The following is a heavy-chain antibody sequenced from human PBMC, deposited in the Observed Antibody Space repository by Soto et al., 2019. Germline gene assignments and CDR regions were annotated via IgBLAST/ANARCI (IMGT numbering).Heavy chain of an antibody. CDR1: GGSIAGPNW. CDR3: ASLSGTTFAFDY. Sequence: SETLSLTCAVSGGSIAGPNWWSWVRQSPGKGLEWIGEIYHSGSTNYNPSLKSRLTISVDKSRNQFYLRLNSVTAADTAVYYCASLSGTTFAFDYWGRGTLVTVSS. V-gene: IGHV4-4*02. D-gene: IGHD1-1*01. CDR2: IYHSGST. J-gene: IGHJ4*02.